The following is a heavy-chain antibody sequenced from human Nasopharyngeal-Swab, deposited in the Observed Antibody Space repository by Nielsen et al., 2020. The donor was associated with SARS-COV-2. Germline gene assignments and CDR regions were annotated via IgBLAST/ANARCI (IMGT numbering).Heavy chain of an antibody. CDR1: GFTFSGSA. J-gene: IGHJ3*02. CDR3: TRPAYGGNSVGAFDI. D-gene: IGHD4-23*01. Sequence: GESLKISCAASGFTFSGSAMHWVRQASGKGLGWVDRIRTKANSYATAYAASVKGRFTISRDDSKNTAYLQMNSLKTEDTAVYYCTRPAYGGNSVGAFDIWGQGTMVTVSS. V-gene: IGHV3-73*01. CDR2: IRTKANSYAT.